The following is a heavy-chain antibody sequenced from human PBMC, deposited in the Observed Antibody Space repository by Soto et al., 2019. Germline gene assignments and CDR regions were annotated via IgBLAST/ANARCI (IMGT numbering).Heavy chain of an antibody. CDR1: GGSVISGGYF. Sequence: PLEILSLTCTVSGGSVISGGYFWNWIRQHPEKGLEWIGSLYYNGSTYYNPSLKSRLSISVDTSKNLFSLRLSSVTAADTAVYYCAREGHYHILTGLEYWGQGALVTVSS. D-gene: IGHD3-9*01. CDR3: AREGHYHILTGLEY. J-gene: IGHJ4*02. V-gene: IGHV4-31*03. CDR2: LYYNGST.